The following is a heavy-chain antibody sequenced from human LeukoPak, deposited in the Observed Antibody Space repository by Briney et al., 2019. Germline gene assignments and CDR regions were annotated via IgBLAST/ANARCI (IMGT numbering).Heavy chain of an antibody. D-gene: IGHD5-24*01. V-gene: IGHV1-69*05. J-gene: IGHJ4*02. CDR1: GGTFSSYA. CDR3: ARLVEMATIMDY. CDR2: IIPIFGTA. Sequence: SVKVSCKASGGTFSSYAISWVRQAPGQGLEWMGRIIPIFGTANYAQKFQGRVTITTDESTSTAYMELSSLKASDTAMYYCARLVEMATIMDYWGQGTLVTVSS.